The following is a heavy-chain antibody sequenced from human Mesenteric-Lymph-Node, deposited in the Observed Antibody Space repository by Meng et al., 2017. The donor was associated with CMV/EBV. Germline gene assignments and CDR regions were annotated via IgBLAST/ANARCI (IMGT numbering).Heavy chain of an antibody. CDR2: IGSSGERI. V-gene: IGHV3-23*01. Sequence: GESLKISCAASGFTFSSYSMNWVRQAPGKGLEWVSGIGSSGERIYYAGPVKGRFAVSRDNSKSTLYLQMNSLRVDDTAIYYCARGGETIAARPGDFWGQGTLVTVSS. D-gene: IGHD6-6*01. J-gene: IGHJ4*02. CDR1: GFTFSSYS. CDR3: ARGGETIAARPGDF.